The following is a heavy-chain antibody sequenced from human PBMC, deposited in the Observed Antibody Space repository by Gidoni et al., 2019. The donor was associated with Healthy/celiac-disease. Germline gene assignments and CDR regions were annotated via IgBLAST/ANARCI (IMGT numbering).Heavy chain of an antibody. V-gene: IGHV4-34*01. CDR1: GGSFSGYY. CDR3: ARARYSSSSVYYGMDV. J-gene: IGHJ6*02. D-gene: IGHD6-6*01. Sequence: QVQLQQWGAGLLKPSETLSLTCAVYGGSFSGYYWSWIRQPPGKGLEWIGEINHSGSTNYNPSLKSRVTISVDTSKNQFSLKLSSVTAADTAVYYCARARYSSSSVYYGMDVWGQGTTVTVSS. CDR2: INHSGST.